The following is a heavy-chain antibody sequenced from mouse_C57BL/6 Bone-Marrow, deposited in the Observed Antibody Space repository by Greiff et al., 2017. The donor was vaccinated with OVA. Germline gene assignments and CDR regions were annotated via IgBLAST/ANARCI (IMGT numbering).Heavy chain of an antibody. V-gene: IGHV1-63*01. CDR3: ARWGLLFDV. CDR2: ILPGSGST. D-gene: IGHD3-3*01. Sequence: QVHVKQSGAELVRPGTSVKMSCKASGYTFTNYWIGWAKQRPGHGLEWIGEILPGSGSTNYNEKFKGKATFTADTSSNTAYMQLSSLTTEDSAIYYCARWGLLFDVWGTGTTVTVSS. J-gene: IGHJ1*03. CDR1: GYTFTNYW.